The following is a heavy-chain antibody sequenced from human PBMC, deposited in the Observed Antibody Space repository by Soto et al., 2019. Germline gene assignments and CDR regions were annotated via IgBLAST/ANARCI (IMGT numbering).Heavy chain of an antibody. CDR3: ARGPIVATVVAFDI. D-gene: IGHD5-12*01. Sequence: ASVKVSCKASGYTFTGYYMHWVRQAPGQGLEWMGWINPNSGGTNYAQKFQGRVTMTRDTSISTAYMELSRLRSDDTAVYYCARGPIVATVVAFDIWGQGTMVTVSS. J-gene: IGHJ3*02. V-gene: IGHV1-2*02. CDR1: GYTFTGYY. CDR2: INPNSGGT.